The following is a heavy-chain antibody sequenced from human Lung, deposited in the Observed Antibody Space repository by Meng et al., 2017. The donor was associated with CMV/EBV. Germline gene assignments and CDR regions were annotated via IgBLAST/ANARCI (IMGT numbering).Heavy chain of an antibody. CDR3: AKEELWFGELLPAPYFDY. CDR2: IWYDESNK. D-gene: IGHD3-10*01. CDR1: FSSCG. Sequence: FSSCGMHWVREAPGKGLEWVAVIWYDESNKYYADSVKGRFTITRDNSKNTLYLQMNSLRAEDTAVYYYAKEELWFGELLPAPYFDYWGQGTLVTVSS. J-gene: IGHJ4*02. V-gene: IGHV3-33*06.